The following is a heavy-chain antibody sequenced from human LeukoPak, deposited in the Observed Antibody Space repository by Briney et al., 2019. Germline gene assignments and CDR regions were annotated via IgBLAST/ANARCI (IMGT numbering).Heavy chain of an antibody. Sequence: TGGSLRLSCAASGFTFSSYAMSWVRQAPGKGLEWASAISGSGGSTYYADSVKGRFTISRDNSKNTLYLQMNSLRAEDTAVYYCAKVGRGSYPRRVYFDYWGQGTLVTVSS. J-gene: IGHJ4*02. V-gene: IGHV3-23*01. D-gene: IGHD1-26*01. CDR3: AKVGRGSYPRRVYFDY. CDR1: GFTFSSYA. CDR2: ISGSGGST.